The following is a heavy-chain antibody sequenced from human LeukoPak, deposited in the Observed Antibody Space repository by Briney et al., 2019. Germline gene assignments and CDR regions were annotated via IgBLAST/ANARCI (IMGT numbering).Heavy chain of an antibody. D-gene: IGHD2-2*01. CDR3: ARVSWYCSSSSCFWNAFDI. CDR1: GFTVRSNY. J-gene: IGHJ3*02. CDR2: IYSGGST. Sequence: QSGGSLRLSCAASGFTVRSNYMSWVRQAPGKGLEWVSVIYSGGSTYYADPVKGRLTISRDNSKNTLYLQMNSLRAEDTALYYCARVSWYCSSSSCFWNAFDIWGQGTMVTVSS. V-gene: IGHV3-53*01.